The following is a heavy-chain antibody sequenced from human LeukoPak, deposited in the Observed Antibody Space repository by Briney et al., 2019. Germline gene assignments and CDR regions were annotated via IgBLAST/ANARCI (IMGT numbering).Heavy chain of an antibody. J-gene: IGHJ4*02. CDR3: AKPKDSAVGRYFDY. D-gene: IGHD2-2*01. V-gene: IGHV3-23*01. CDR2: ISASGGNT. CDR1: GFTLSNYV. Sequence: GGSLRLSCAASGFTLSNYVMSWVGEAPGKGLGSVSAISASGGNTYYADSVKGRFTISRDNSKNTLYLQMNSLRAEDTAVYYCAKPKDSAVGRYFDYWGQGTLVSVSS.